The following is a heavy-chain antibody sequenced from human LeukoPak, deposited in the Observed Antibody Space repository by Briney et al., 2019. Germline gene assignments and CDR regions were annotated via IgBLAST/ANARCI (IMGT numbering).Heavy chain of an antibody. CDR1: GGSISSYY. CDR3: ARGMGYYYDSTVAKPFDY. CDR2: MYYSGST. V-gene: IGHV4-59*08. J-gene: IGHJ4*02. D-gene: IGHD3-22*01. Sequence: SETLSLTCTVSGGSISSYYWSWIRQPPGKGLEWIGYMYYSGSTNYNPSLKSRVTISVDTSKNQFSLKLSSVTAADTAVYYCARGMGYYYDSTVAKPFDYWGPGTLVTVSS.